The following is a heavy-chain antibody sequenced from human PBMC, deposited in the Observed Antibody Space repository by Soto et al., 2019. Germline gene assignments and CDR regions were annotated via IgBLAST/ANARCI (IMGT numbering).Heavy chain of an antibody. CDR2: IKQDGREQ. CDR1: GITFSSLY. J-gene: IGHJ4*02. V-gene: IGHV3-7*03. D-gene: IGHD5-12*01. Sequence: GGSLRLSCGGFGITFSSLYMRWVRQAPGKGLEWVANIKQDGREQFYVDSVKGRFTISRDNAKNSVYLQMGSLRPEDTAVYYCAGSSGWIHSHWGRGTLVTVSS. CDR3: AGSSGWIHSH.